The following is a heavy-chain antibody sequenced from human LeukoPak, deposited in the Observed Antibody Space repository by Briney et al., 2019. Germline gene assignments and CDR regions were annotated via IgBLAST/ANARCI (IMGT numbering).Heavy chain of an antibody. V-gene: IGHV4-34*01. CDR3: ARDDLVSTSTGGFDV. Sequence: KPSETLSLTCAVYGGSLTSYYWSWIRQPPGKGPEWIGEINSGGSTNYNPSLKSRVTISVDTSKNQFSLNLDSVTAADTAVYYCARDDLVSTSTGGFDVWGQGILVTVSS. CDR1: GGSLTSYY. CDR2: INSGGST. D-gene: IGHD2-8*02. J-gene: IGHJ4*02.